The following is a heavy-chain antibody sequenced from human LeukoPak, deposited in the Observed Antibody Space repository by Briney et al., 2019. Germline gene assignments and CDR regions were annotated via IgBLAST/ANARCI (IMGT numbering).Heavy chain of an antibody. CDR3: AREVVVPAAPTCYYFDY. J-gene: IGHJ4*02. CDR1: GGTFSSYA. Sequence: ASVKVSCKASGGTFSSYAINWVRQATGQGLEWMGWMNPNSGNTGYAQKFQGRVTMTRNTSISTAYMELGSLRSEDTAVYYCAREVVVPAAPTCYYFDYWGQGTLVTVSS. CDR2: MNPNSGNT. V-gene: IGHV1-8*02. D-gene: IGHD2-2*01.